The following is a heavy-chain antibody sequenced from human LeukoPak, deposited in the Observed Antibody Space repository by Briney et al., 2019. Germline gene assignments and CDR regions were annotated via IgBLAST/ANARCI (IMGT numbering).Heavy chain of an antibody. CDR1: GFTFSSYA. D-gene: IGHD1-26*01. Sequence: TGGSLRLSCAASGFTFSSYAMHGVRQAPGKGLEGVAVISYDGSNKYYADSVKGRFTISRDNSKNTLYLQMNSLRAEDTAVYYCARGAGSYSEIFDYWGQGTLVTVSS. CDR2: ISYDGSNK. CDR3: ARGAGSYSEIFDY. J-gene: IGHJ4*02. V-gene: IGHV3-30*04.